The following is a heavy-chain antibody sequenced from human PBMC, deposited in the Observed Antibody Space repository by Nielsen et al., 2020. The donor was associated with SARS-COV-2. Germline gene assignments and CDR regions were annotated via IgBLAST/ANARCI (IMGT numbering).Heavy chain of an antibody. CDR3: ARGAPYSSSSDDY. J-gene: IGHJ4*02. CDR1: GFTFSGSA. Sequence: GESLKISCVASGFTFSGSAMHWVRQAPGQGLEWMGWINPNSGGTNYAQKFQGWVTMTRDTSISTAYMELSRLRSDDTAVYYCARGAPYSSSSDDYWGQGTLVTVSS. CDR2: INPNSGGT. D-gene: IGHD6-6*01. V-gene: IGHV1-2*04.